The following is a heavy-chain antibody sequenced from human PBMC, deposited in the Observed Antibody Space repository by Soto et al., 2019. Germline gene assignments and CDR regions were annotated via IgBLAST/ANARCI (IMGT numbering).Heavy chain of an antibody. Sequence: SETLSLTCTVSGGSISSYYWSWIRQPAGKGLEWIGRIYTSGSTNYNPSLKSRVTMSVDTSKNQFSLKLSSVTAADTAVYYCARSTLMVYAPYYYYGMDVWGRGTTVTVSS. CDR2: IYTSGST. CDR1: GGSISSYY. CDR3: ARSTLMVYAPYYYYGMDV. V-gene: IGHV4-4*07. J-gene: IGHJ6*02. D-gene: IGHD2-8*01.